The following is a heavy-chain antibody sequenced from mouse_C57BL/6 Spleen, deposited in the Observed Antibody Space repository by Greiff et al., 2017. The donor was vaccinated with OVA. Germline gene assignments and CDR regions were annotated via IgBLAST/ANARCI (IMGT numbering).Heavy chain of an antibody. D-gene: IGHD2-4*01. CDR1: GFTFSSYG. CDR3: ARQNDYWFAY. V-gene: IGHV5-6*01. J-gene: IGHJ3*01. CDR2: ISSGGSYT. Sequence: EVKVVESGGDLVKPGGSLKLSCAASGFTFSSYGMSWVRQTPDKRLEWVATISSGGSYTYYPDSVKGRFTISRDNAKNTLYLQMSSLKSEDTAMYYCARQNDYWFAYWGQGTLVTVSA.